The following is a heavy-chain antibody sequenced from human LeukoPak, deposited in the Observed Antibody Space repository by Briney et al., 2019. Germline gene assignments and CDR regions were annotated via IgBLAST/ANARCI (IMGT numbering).Heavy chain of an antibody. J-gene: IGHJ4*02. CDR2: IKNDGNDT. D-gene: IGHD3-16*01. V-gene: IGHV3-74*01. CDR3: ARDMNPTVFDF. Sequence: GGSLRPSCAASGFTFTSHWMHWVRQTPGKGLVWVSGIKNDGNDTAYADSVKGRFTISRDNAKNTLYLQMDSLRAEDTAVYYCARDMNPTVFDFWGQGTLVTVSS. CDR1: GFTFTSHW.